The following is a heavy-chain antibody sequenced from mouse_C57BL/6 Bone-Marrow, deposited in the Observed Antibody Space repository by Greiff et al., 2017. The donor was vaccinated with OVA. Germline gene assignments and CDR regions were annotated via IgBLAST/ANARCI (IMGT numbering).Heavy chain of an antibody. J-gene: IGHJ3*01. CDR2: IDPSDSYT. CDR1: GYTFTSYW. Sequence: QVQLQQPGAELVMPGASVKLSCKASGYTFTSYWMHWVKQRPGQGLEWIGEIDPSDSYTNYNQKFKGKSTLTVDKSSSTAYMQLSRLTSEDSAVYYCAREGYYSNYVGFAYWGQGTLVTVSA. CDR3: AREGYYSNYVGFAY. D-gene: IGHD2-5*01. V-gene: IGHV1-69*01.